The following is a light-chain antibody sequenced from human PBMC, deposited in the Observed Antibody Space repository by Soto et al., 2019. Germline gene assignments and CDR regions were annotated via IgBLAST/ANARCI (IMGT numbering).Light chain of an antibody. CDR3: QQYGIYPWP. J-gene: IGKJ1*01. CDR1: QSVSSSF. V-gene: IGKV3-20*01. CDR2: GAS. Sequence: EIVLPQSPGTLSLSPGERDTLYCRSSQSVSSSFLAWYQPKPGKAPRLLIYGASSRATCIPDRFSGSGSVTDFTLTIIRLEPEDVAVYYCQQYGIYPWPFGQWTKVEIK.